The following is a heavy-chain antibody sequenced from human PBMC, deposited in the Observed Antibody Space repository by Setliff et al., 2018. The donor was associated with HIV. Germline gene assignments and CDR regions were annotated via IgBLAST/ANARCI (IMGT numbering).Heavy chain of an antibody. D-gene: IGHD2-21*02. CDR2: MSFDGSNK. V-gene: IGHV3-30*04. CDR1: GFTFSNFA. Sequence: PGGSLRLSCAASGFTFSNFAIHWVRQAPGKGLEWVALMSFDGSNKVYADSVKGRFSISRDNSKDTLYLQLNSLRPADTAIYYCMREATARAGDVWGKGTTVTVSS. J-gene: IGHJ6*04. CDR3: MREATARAGDV.